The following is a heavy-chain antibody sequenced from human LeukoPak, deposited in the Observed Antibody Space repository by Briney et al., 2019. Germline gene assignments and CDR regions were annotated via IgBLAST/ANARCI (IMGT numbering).Heavy chain of an antibody. J-gene: IGHJ4*02. D-gene: IGHD4/OR15-4a*01. CDR1: GLTFSSYG. Sequence: GGSLRLSCAASGLTFSSYGMSWVRQAPGKGLEWVSAISTTGGSTYYADSVKGRFTISRDNSKNTLYLQMNSLRAEDTAVYYCARRAGAYSHPYDYWGQGTLVTVSS. CDR3: ARRAGAYSHPYDY. CDR2: ISTTGGST. V-gene: IGHV3-23*01.